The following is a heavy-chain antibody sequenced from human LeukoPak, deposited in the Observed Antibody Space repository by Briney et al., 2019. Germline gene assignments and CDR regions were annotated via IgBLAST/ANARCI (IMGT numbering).Heavy chain of an antibody. Sequence: SETLSLTCSVSGGSISGYYWSWIRQPAGKGLEWIGRIYSSGYTEYSPSLKSRVSMSVDTSKNQFSLKLTSVTAADTAVYYCARDDYFGDLVAFDIWGQGTRVSVSS. V-gene: IGHV4-4*07. CDR1: GGSISGYY. D-gene: IGHD3-10*01. J-gene: IGHJ3*02. CDR2: IYSSGYT. CDR3: ARDDYFGDLVAFDI.